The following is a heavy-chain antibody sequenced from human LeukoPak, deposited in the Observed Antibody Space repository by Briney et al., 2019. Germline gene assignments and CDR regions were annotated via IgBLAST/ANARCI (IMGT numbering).Heavy chain of an antibody. CDR2: ISKDGSQK. Sequence: GGSLRLSCAASGFTFSYYWMTWVRQAPGKGLEWVATISKDGSQKYYLDSVKGRFTISRDNAKNSLYLQMNSLRVEDTAVYYCAELGITMIGGVWGKGTTVTISS. CDR3: AELGITMIGGV. D-gene: IGHD3-10*02. V-gene: IGHV3-7*01. J-gene: IGHJ6*04. CDR1: GFTFSYYW.